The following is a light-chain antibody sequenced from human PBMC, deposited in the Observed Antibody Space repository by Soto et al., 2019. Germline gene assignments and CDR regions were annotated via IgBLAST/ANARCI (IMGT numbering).Light chain of an antibody. CDR2: DAS. CDR1: QSVSHH. V-gene: IGKV3-11*01. Sequence: EIVLTQSPATLSLSPGERATLSCRASQSVSHHLAWYQQKPGQPPRLLIYDASNRAAGIPPRFSGSGSGTDFTLTISSLEPEDFAVYYCQQRSNWPPILTFGGGTKVEIK. CDR3: QQRSNWPPILT. J-gene: IGKJ4*01.